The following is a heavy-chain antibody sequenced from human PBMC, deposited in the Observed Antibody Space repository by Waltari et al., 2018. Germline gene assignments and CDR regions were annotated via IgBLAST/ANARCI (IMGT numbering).Heavy chain of an antibody. J-gene: IGHJ6*02. CDR1: GFTFSSYD. V-gene: IGHV3-48*03. D-gene: IGHD6-19*01. CDR2: ISSSGSTI. CDR3: ARDSLQWLVRYYYYGMDV. Sequence: EVQLVESGGGLVQPGGSLRLSCAASGFTFSSYDMNWVRQAPGQGLEWVSYISSSGSTIYYADSVKGRFTISRDNAKNSLYLQMNSLRAEDTAVYYCARDSLQWLVRYYYYGMDVWGQGTTVTVSS.